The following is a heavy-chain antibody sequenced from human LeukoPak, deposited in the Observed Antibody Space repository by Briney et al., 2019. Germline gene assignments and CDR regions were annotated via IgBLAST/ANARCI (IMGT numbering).Heavy chain of an antibody. CDR1: GFTFSSYA. Sequence: GGSLRLSCAASGFTFSSYAMHWVRQAPGKGLEWVAVISYDGSNKYYADSVKGRFTISRDNSKNTLYLQMNSLRAEDTAVYYCARARYSSSSQPDYWGQGTLVTVSS. CDR2: ISYDGSNK. D-gene: IGHD6-6*01. J-gene: IGHJ4*02. CDR3: ARARYSSSSQPDY. V-gene: IGHV3-30*14.